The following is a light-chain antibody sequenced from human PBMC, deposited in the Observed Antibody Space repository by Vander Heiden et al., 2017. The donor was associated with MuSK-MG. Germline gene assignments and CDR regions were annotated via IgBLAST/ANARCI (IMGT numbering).Light chain of an antibody. CDR2: AAS. Sequence: IEMTQSPSSLSAAVGGTVTITCRAGQSISSYLSWQQQKPGKAPRLLIYAASTLQSGVPSRFSGSGYGTDFTLTSSSLQPEDLGNYYCQYSYTARWTFGRGTKVEI. V-gene: IGKV1-39*01. J-gene: IGKJ1*01. CDR1: QSISSY. CDR3: QYSYTARWT.